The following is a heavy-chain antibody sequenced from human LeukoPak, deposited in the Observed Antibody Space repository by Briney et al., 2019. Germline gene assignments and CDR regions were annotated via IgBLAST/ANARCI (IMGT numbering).Heavy chain of an antibody. V-gene: IGHV4/OR15-8*02. D-gene: IGHD3-22*01. Sequence: PSETLSLTCAVSGASVGSSNWWSWVRQTPGKGLEWIGEIYHTENTNYNPSLKSRVTILIDKSKNQVSLKLNSVTAADTAMYYCARHYYYESSGYEYFDYWGQGALVTVSS. J-gene: IGHJ4*02. CDR3: ARHYYYESSGYEYFDY. CDR2: IYHTENT. CDR1: GASVGSSNW.